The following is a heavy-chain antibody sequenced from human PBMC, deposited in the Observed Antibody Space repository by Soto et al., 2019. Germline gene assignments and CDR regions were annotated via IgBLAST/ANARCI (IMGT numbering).Heavy chain of an antibody. CDR3: TPSPGDSKNYDY. Sequence: GGSLRLSCAASGFTFSNAWMNWVRQAPGKGLEWVGRIKSKTDGGTTDYAAPVKGRFTISRDDSKNTLYLQMNSLKTEDTAVYYCTPSPGDSKNYDYWGQGTLVTVSS. V-gene: IGHV3-15*07. J-gene: IGHJ4*02. CDR1: GFTFSNAW. CDR2: IKSKTDGGTT. D-gene: IGHD2-21*02.